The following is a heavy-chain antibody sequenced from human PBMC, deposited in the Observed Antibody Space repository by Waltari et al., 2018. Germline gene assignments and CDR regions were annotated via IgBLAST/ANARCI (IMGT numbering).Heavy chain of an antibody. V-gene: IGHV3-49*04. J-gene: IGHJ5*02. CDR1: AFTFVDFS. D-gene: IGHD4-17*01. Sequence: DVQLAESGGGLLQPRRSLRLSVTTSAFTFVDFSMYWVRQAPGQGLEWVGFIRSKAYGETTDYAASVRGRFTISRDDSKSIAYLQMNSLKTEDTAIYFCARDLMYGEHPLFDRWGQGTLVTVSS. CDR3: ARDLMYGEHPLFDR. CDR2: IRSKAYGETT.